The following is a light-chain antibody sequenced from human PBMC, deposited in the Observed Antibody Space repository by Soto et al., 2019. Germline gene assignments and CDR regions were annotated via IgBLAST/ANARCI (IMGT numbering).Light chain of an antibody. Sequence: QSVLTQPPSASGTPGQWVTISCSGSSSNIGSNIVNWYQQLPGTAPKLLIYSNSQRPSGVPDRFSASKSGSSASLAIRGPQSEDEADYYCAAWDDSLNAYVFGTGTKVTVL. CDR3: AAWDDSLNAYV. CDR2: SNS. V-gene: IGLV1-44*01. CDR1: SSNIGSNI. J-gene: IGLJ1*01.